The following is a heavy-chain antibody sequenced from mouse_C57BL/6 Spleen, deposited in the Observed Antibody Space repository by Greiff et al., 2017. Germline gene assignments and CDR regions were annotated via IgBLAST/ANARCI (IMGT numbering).Heavy chain of an antibody. CDR2: IYPEDGDT. CDR1: GYAFSSSW. V-gene: IGHV1-82*01. CDR3: ARSMNYYGSSYFDY. J-gene: IGHJ2*01. D-gene: IGHD1-1*01. Sequence: QVQLQQSGPELVKPGASVKISCKASGYAFSSSWMNWVKQRPGKGLEWIGRIYPEDGDTNYNGKFKGKATLTADKSSSTAYMQLSSLTSEDSAVYFCARSMNYYGSSYFDYWGQGTTLTVSS.